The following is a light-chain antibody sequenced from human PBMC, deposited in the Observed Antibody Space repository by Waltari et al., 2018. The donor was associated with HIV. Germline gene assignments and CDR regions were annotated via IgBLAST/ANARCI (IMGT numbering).Light chain of an antibody. CDR1: SSNIGSNT. J-gene: IGLJ2*01. V-gene: IGLV1-44*01. CDR2: SNN. CDR3: AAWDDSLNGVV. Sequence: QSVLTQPPSASGTPGQRVTISCSGSSSNIGSNTVNWYQQLPGTAPKHLIYSNNPRPSGFPGRFSGSKSGTSASLAISGLQSEDEADYYCAAWDDSLNGVVFGGGTKLTVL.